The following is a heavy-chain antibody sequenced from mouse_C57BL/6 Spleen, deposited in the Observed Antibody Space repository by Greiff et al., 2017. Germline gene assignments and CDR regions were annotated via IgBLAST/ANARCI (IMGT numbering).Heavy chain of an antibody. CDR1: GYTFTDYN. J-gene: IGHJ1*03. CDR2: INPNNGGT. D-gene: IGHD1-1*01. CDR3: ARGGYYYGSSGYFDV. V-gene: IGHV1-18*01. Sequence: EVQLQESGPELVKPGASVKIPCKASGYTFTDYNMDWVKQSHGKSLEWIGDINPNNGGTIYNQKFKGKATFTVDKSSSTAYMELRSLTSEDTAVYYCARGGYYYGSSGYFDVWGTGTTVTFSS.